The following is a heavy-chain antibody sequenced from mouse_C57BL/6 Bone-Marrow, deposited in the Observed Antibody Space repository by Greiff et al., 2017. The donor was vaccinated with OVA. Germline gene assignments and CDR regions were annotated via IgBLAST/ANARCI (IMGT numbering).Heavy chain of an antibody. CDR3: ARSNYYSNSYYFDY. V-gene: IGHV1-54*01. D-gene: IGHD2-5*01. Sequence: QVQLQQSGAELVRPGTSVKVSCKASGYAFTNYLIEWVKQRPGQGLEWIGVINPGSGGTNYNEKFKGKATLTADKSSSTAYMQLSSLTSEDSAVYFCARSNYYSNSYYFDYWGQGTTLTVSS. J-gene: IGHJ2*01. CDR1: GYAFTNYL. CDR2: INPGSGGT.